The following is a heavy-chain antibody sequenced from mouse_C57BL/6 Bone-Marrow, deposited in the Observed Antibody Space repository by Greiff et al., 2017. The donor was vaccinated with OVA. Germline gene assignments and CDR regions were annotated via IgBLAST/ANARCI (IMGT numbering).Heavy chain of an antibody. CDR1: GYTFTSYW. J-gene: IGHJ4*01. CDR3: ARGPHYYGSSYYAMDY. CDR2: IHPNSGST. D-gene: IGHD1-1*01. Sequence: QVHVKQSGAELVKPGASVKLSCKASGYTFTSYWMHWVKQRPGQGLEWIGMIHPNSGSTNYNEKFKSKATLTVDKSSSTAYMQLSSLTSEDSAVYYCARGPHYYGSSYYAMDYWGQGTSVTVSS. V-gene: IGHV1-64*01.